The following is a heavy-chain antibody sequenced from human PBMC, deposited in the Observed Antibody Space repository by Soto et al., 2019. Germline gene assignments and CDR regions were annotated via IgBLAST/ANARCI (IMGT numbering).Heavy chain of an antibody. Sequence: QVQLQESGPGLVKPSQTLSLTCTVSGGSISSGGYYWSWIRQHPGKGLEWIGYIYYSGSTYYNPSLKRRVTISVDTSQYQCSLKLSSLTAADTAVYYCARSGYSYGPNPLLYWGQGTLVTVSS. CDR1: GGSISSGGYY. CDR2: IYYSGST. CDR3: ARSGYSYGPNPLLY. V-gene: IGHV4-31*03. J-gene: IGHJ4*02. D-gene: IGHD5-18*01.